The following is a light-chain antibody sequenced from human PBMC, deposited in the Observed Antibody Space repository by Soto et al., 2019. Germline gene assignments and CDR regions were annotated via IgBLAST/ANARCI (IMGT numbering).Light chain of an antibody. CDR2: DVN. Sequence: QSALTQPASVSGFPGRSITISCTGTSSDVGGYNYVSWYQHHPGKVPKLLIYDVNLRPPGISNRFSASKSGNTASLTISGIQADDEGYYYCASYTNRITLVFGGGTQLTVL. CDR3: ASYTNRITLV. J-gene: IGLJ2*01. V-gene: IGLV2-14*03. CDR1: SSDVGGYNY.